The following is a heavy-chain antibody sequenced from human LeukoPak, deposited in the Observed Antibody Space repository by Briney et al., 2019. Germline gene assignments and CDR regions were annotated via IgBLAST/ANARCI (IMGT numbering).Heavy chain of an antibody. J-gene: IGHJ5*02. V-gene: IGHV4-39*01. D-gene: IGHD5-18*01. CDR1: GGSISSSINY. CDR2: TKYGAST. CDR3: ARLGYGNGRVNWFDP. Sequence: SETLSLTCTVSGGSISSSINYWAWIRQPPGKGLEWIATTKYGASTLYNPSLRSRVTISVDTSKNQFSLKVNSVTAADTAVYYCARLGYGNGRVNWFDPWGQGNLVTVSS.